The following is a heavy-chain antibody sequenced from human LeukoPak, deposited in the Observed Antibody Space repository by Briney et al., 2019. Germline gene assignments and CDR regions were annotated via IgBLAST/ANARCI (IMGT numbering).Heavy chain of an antibody. J-gene: IGHJ4*02. D-gene: IGHD3-10*01. CDR3: ARDRFGELLVDY. CDR2: IYTSGST. CDR1: GGSISSGSYY. V-gene: IGHV4-61*02. Sequence: SETLSLTCTVSGGSISSGSYYWSWIRQPAGKGLEWIGRIYTSGSTNYNPSLKSRVTISVDTSKNQFSMKLSSVTAADTAVYYCARDRFGELLVDYWGQGTLVTVSS.